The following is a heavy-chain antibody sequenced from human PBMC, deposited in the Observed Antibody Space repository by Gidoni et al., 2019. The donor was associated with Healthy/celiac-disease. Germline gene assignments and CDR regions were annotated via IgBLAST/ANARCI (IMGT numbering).Heavy chain of an antibody. CDR2: IRSKAYGGTT. Sequence: VQLVESGGVLVQPGRSLSLSCTASGFTFGDYAMSWVRQAPAKGLEWVGFIRSKAYGGTTEYAASVKGRYTISRDDSKSIAYLQMNSLKTEDTDVYYCTRYTITMIGVETGPFDPWGQGTLVTVSS. CDR1: GFTFGDYA. J-gene: IGHJ5*02. CDR3: TRYTITMIGVETGPFDP. D-gene: IGHD3-22*01. V-gene: IGHV3-49*04.